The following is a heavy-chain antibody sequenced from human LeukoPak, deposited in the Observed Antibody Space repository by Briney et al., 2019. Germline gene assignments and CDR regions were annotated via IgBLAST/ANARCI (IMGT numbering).Heavy chain of an antibody. Sequence: SETLSLTCTVSGGSISSYYWSWIRQPPGKGLEWIGEINHSGSTNYNPSLKSRVTISVDTSKNQFSLKLSSVTAADTAVYYCARSRWLAHFDYWGQGTLVTVSS. CDR1: GGSISSYY. V-gene: IGHV4-34*01. D-gene: IGHD6-19*01. J-gene: IGHJ4*02. CDR2: INHSGST. CDR3: ARSRWLAHFDY.